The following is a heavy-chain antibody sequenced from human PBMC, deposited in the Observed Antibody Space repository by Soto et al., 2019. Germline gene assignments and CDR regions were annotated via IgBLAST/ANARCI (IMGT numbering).Heavy chain of an antibody. CDR2: IWYDGNTK. D-gene: IGHD6-19*01. CDR3: ARPLVAPVAGPYYYGMDV. V-gene: IGHV3-33*01. Sequence: SLRLSCTASGFTFNSYGVNWFRQAPGKGLEWVAVIWYDGNTKYYADSVKGRFTISRDNLRSTVYLQMNSLTAEDTAVYYCARPLVAPVAGPYYYGMDVWGQGTTVTVFS. CDR1: GFTFNSYG. J-gene: IGHJ6*02.